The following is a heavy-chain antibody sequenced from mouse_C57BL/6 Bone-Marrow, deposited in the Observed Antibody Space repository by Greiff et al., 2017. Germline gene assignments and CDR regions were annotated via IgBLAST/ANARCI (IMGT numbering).Heavy chain of an antibody. V-gene: IGHV1-69*01. J-gene: IGHJ2*01. CDR1: GYTFTSYW. Sequence: QVQLQQPGAELVMPGASVKLSCKASGYTFTSYWMHWVKQRPGQGLEWIGEIAPSDSYTNYNQKFKGKSTLTVAKSSSTAYMQLSSLTSEDSAVYYCARGLRIDYWGQGTTLTVSS. CDR2: IAPSDSYT. D-gene: IGHD2-4*01. CDR3: ARGLRIDY.